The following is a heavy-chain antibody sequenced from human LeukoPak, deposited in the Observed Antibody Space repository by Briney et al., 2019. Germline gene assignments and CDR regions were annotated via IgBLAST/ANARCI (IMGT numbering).Heavy chain of an antibody. CDR3: AKVRGGLYYYGSGSYYMNY. CDR1: GFTFSSYA. D-gene: IGHD3-10*01. J-gene: IGHJ4*02. V-gene: IGHV3-23*01. CDR2: ISGSGGRT. Sequence: GGSLRLSCAASGFTFSSYAMSWVRQAPGKGLEWVSAISGSGGRTYYADSVKGRFTISRDNSKNTLYLQMNSLRAEDTAVYYCAKVRGGLYYYGSGSYYMNYWGQGTLVTVSS.